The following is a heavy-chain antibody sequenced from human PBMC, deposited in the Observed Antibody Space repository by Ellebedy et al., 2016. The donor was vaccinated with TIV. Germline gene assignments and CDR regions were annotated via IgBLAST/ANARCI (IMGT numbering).Heavy chain of an antibody. J-gene: IGHJ2*01. V-gene: IGHV1-69*13. CDR3: AIDSGANFLGLSFGL. CDR2: IIPIFGRP. D-gene: IGHD4/OR15-4a*01. Sequence: AASVKVSCKASGGTFNNYAISWVRQVPGQGLEWVGGIIPIFGRPNSAQKFQGRVTITADESTSTAYMELSSLRSDDTAVYYCAIDSGANFLGLSFGLWGRGTLVTVSS. CDR1: GGTFNNYA.